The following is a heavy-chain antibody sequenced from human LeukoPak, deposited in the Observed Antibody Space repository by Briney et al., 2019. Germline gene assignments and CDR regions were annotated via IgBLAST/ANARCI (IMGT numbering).Heavy chain of an antibody. J-gene: IGHJ4*02. Sequence: GGSLRLSCAASGFTFSSYSMNWVRQAPGKGLEWVSSISSSSSYIYYADSVKGRFTISRDNAKNSLYLQMNSLRAEDTAVYYCARVAQPPMIVGVEYYFDYWGQGTLVIVSS. V-gene: IGHV3-21*01. CDR2: ISSSSSYI. CDR1: GFTFSSYS. CDR3: ARVAQPPMIVGVEYYFDY. D-gene: IGHD3-22*01.